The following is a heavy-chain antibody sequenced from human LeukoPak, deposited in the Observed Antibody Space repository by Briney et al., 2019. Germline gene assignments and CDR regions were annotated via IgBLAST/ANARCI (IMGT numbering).Heavy chain of an antibody. CDR3: ARDCRALPGATTCPTF. CDR2: INPTSGGT. V-gene: IGHV1-2*02. D-gene: IGHD1-26*01. Sequence: ASVKVSCKASGYTFTGYYMHWVRQAPGQGLEWMGWINPTSGGTNFAQKFQGRVTMTRDTSISTAYMELSRLRSDDTAVYYCARDCRALPGATTCPTFWGQGTLVTVSS. J-gene: IGHJ4*02. CDR1: GYTFTGYY.